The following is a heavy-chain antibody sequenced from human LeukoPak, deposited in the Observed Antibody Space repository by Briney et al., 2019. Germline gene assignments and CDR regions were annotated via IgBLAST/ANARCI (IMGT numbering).Heavy chain of an antibody. D-gene: IGHD2-15*01. CDR3: ASLVVVAAPPFDY. CDR2: ISYDGSNK. V-gene: IGHV3-30*03. CDR1: GFTFSSYG. Sequence: GGSLRLSCAASGFTFSSYGMHWVRQAPGKGLEWVAVISYDGSNKYYADSVKGRFTISRDNSKNTLYLQMNSLRAEDTAVYYCASLVVVAAPPFDYWGQGTLVTASS. J-gene: IGHJ4*02.